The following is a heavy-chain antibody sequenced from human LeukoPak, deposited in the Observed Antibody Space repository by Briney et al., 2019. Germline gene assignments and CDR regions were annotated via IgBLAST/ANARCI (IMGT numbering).Heavy chain of an antibody. Sequence: GGSLRLSCAASGFTFSSYAMHWVRQAPGKGLEWVAVISYDGSNKYYADSVKGRFTISRDNSKNTLYLQMNSLRAEDTAVYYCASSGSYLPEDYWGQGTLVTVSS. CDR2: ISYDGSNK. CDR3: ASSGSYLPEDY. CDR1: GFTFSSYA. J-gene: IGHJ4*02. V-gene: IGHV3-30*04. D-gene: IGHD1-26*01.